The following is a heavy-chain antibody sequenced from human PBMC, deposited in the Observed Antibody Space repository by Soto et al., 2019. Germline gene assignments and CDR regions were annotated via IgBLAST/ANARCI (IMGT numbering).Heavy chain of an antibody. CDR2: ISAYNGKT. Sequence: ASVKVSCKASGYTFTSYGISWVRQAPGQGLEWMGWISAYNGKTNYAQKLQGRVTMTTDTSTSTAYLELRSLRSDDTAVYYCARVFGNDFWSGYYYYYYGMDVWGQGTTVTVSS. CDR1: GYTFTSYG. J-gene: IGHJ6*02. V-gene: IGHV1-18*04. CDR3: ARVFGNDFWSGYYYYYYGMDV. D-gene: IGHD3-3*01.